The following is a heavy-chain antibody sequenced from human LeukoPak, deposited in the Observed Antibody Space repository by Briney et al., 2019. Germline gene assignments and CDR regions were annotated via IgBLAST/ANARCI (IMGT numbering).Heavy chain of an antibody. Sequence: GGSLRLSCAASGFTFSSYGMHWVRQAPGKGLEWVAVISYDGSNKYYADSVKGRFTIFRDNSKNTLYLQMNSLRAEDTAVYYCWYNDAFDIWGQGTMVTVSS. V-gene: IGHV3-30*03. D-gene: IGHD1-1*01. CDR2: ISYDGSNK. CDR3: WYNDAFDI. CDR1: GFTFSSYG. J-gene: IGHJ3*02.